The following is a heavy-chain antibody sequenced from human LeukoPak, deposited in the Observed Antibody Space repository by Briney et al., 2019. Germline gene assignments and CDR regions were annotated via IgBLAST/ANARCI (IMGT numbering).Heavy chain of an antibody. CDR1: GYTFSNND. CDR2: MNPKSGDT. CDR3: ARDQYYYDSSGYYY. J-gene: IGHJ4*02. D-gene: IGHD3-22*01. V-gene: IGHV1-8*01. Sequence: ASVKVSCKASGYTFSNNDINWVRQATGQGLEWMGWMNPKSGDTGYSQKFQGRVFITRDTSINTAYMELSSLGSDDTAVYYCARDQYYYDSSGYYYWGQGTLVTVSP.